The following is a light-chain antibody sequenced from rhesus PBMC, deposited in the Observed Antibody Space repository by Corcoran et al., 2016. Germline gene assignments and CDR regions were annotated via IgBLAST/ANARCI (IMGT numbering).Light chain of an antibody. V-gene: IGLV3-44*01. CDR3: QVWDGRADHHI. CDR1: NIGSEV. Sequence: SYDLTQAPSVSVSPGQTARITCGGDNIGSEVVNWYQQKPPQAPVLVIYYDNERPAGIPERLSGSRSENSATLTISGVEAGDEAVYYCQVWDGRADHHIVGSGTRLTVL. CDR2: YDN. J-gene: IGLJ1*01.